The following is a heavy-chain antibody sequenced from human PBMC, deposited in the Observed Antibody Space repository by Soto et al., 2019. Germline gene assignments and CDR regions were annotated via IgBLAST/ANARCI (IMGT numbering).Heavy chain of an antibody. V-gene: IGHV3-23*01. CDR1: GFTFSSHA. J-gene: IGHJ4*02. CDR2: ISGSGGST. Sequence: EVQLLESGGGLVQPGGSLRLSCAASGFTFSSHAMSWVRQAPGKGLEWVSAISGSGGSTYYADSVKGRFTISRDNSKNTLYLQMNSLRAEDTALYYCAKGRHLGSTVSFDYWGQGTLVTVSS. D-gene: IGHD4-17*01. CDR3: AKGRHLGSTVSFDY.